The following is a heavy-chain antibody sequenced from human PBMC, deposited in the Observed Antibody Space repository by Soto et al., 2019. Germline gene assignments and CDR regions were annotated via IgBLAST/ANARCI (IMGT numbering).Heavy chain of an antibody. D-gene: IGHD3-10*01. CDR1: GGSISSYY. J-gene: IGHJ5*02. CDR2: IYYSGST. V-gene: IGHV4-59*01. CDR3: ARESAGSGKNNWFDP. Sequence: ASETLSLTCTVSGGSISSYYWSWIRQPPGKGLEWIGFIYYSGSTKYNPSLKSRVTISVDTSQNQLSLKLSSVTAADTAVYYCARESAGSGKNNWFDPWGQVTLVTVSS.